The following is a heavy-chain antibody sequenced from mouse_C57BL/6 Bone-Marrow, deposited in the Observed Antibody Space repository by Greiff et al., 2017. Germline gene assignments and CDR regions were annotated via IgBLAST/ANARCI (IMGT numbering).Heavy chain of an antibody. J-gene: IGHJ2*01. CDR3: AICDYGGYFDY. Sequence: QVQLQQSGAELVKPGASVKMSCKASGYTFTTYPIEWVKQNHGKSLEWIGNITPCNDDTKYNENLKGKATLTVEKSSSTVYLQLSRLTSDDSAVYDFAICDYGGYFDYWGQGTTLTVSS. D-gene: IGHD2-4*01. V-gene: IGHV1-47*01. CDR1: GYTFTTYP. CDR2: ITPCNDDT.